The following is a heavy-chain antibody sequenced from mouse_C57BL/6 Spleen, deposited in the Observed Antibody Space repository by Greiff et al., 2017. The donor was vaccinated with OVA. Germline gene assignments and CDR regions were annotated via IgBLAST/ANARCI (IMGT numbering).Heavy chain of an antibody. CDR1: GFTFSSYA. J-gene: IGHJ2*01. CDR2: ISDGGSYT. D-gene: IGHD2-4*01. Sequence: DVQLVESGGGLVKPGGSLKLSCAASGFTFSSYAMSWVRQTPEKRLEWVATISDGGSYTYYPDNVKGRFTISRDNAKNNLYLQMSHLKSEDTAMYYCARRALYDYDGGFDYWGQGTTLTVSS. V-gene: IGHV5-4*03. CDR3: ARRALYDYDGGFDY.